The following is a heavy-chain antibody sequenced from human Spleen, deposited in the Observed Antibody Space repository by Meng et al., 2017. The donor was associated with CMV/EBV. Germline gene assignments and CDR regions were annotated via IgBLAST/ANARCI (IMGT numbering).Heavy chain of an antibody. CDR3: AREIKTPITMKNSYWYFDL. J-gene: IGHJ2*01. Sequence: SGCYYWSWIRQPPGKGLEWIGYIYYSGSTYYNPSLKSRVTISVDTSKNQFSLKLSSVTAADTAVYYCAREIKTPITMKNSYWYFDLWGRGTLVTVSS. CDR2: IYYSGST. V-gene: IGHV4-30-4*01. CDR1: SGCYY. D-gene: IGHD3-22*01.